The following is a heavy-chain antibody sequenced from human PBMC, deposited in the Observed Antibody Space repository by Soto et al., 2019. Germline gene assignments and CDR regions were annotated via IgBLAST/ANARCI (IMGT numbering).Heavy chain of an antibody. CDR3: AREEVAYYDSGSYNWFDP. Sequence: PSETLSLTCTVSGGSISSGGYYWSWIRQHPGKGLEWVGYIYYSGSTYYNPSLKSRVTISVDTSKNQFSLKLSPVTAADTAVYYCAREEVAYYDSGSYNWFDPWGQGALVTVSS. V-gene: IGHV4-31*03. CDR1: GGSISSGGYY. CDR2: IYYSGST. D-gene: IGHD3-10*01. J-gene: IGHJ5*02.